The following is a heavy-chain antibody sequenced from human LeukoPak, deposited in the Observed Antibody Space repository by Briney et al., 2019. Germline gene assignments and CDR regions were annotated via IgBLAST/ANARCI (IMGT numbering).Heavy chain of an antibody. Sequence: ASVKVSCKASGGTFSSYAINWVRQATGQGLEWMGWMNANSGNTGYAQKFQGRVTMTRNTSISTAYMELSSLRSEDTALYYCARGRGGYDFGLSNDYWGQGTLVTVSS. CDR2: MNANSGNT. D-gene: IGHD5-12*01. J-gene: IGHJ4*02. CDR3: ARGRGGYDFGLSNDY. CDR1: GGTFSSYA. V-gene: IGHV1-8*02.